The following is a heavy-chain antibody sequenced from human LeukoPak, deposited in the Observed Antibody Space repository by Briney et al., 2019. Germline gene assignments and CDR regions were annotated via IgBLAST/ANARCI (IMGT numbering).Heavy chain of an antibody. CDR1: GFTFSSYW. CDR3: ARDQLLYGDYFAGCFQH. J-gene: IGHJ1*01. Sequence: GGSLRLSCAASGFTFSSYWMSWVRQAPGKGLEWVANIKQDGSEKYYVDSVKGRFTISRDNAKNSLYLQMNSLRAEDTAVYYCARDQLLYGDYFAGCFQHWGQGTLVTVSS. V-gene: IGHV3-7*01. CDR2: IKQDGSEK. D-gene: IGHD4-17*01.